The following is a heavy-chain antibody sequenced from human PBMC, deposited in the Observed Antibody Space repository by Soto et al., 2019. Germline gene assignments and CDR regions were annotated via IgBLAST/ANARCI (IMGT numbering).Heavy chain of an antibody. D-gene: IGHD6-19*01. CDR2: IYYSATT. CDR3: ARDGPVDNYYYYGMDV. Sequence: SETLSLTCSVSGTSITNNYWSWIRQPPGKGLEWIGYIYYSATTNYNPSLKSRVTISVDTSKNQFSLKLSSVTAADTAVYYCARDGPVDNYYYYGMDVWGQGTTVTVSS. V-gene: IGHV4-59*01. CDR1: GTSITNNY. J-gene: IGHJ6*02.